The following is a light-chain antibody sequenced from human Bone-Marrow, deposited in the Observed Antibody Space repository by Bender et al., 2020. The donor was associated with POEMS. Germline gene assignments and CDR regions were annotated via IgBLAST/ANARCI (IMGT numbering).Light chain of an antibody. CDR3: SSHTTSTTVV. Sequence: QSALTQPASVSGSPGQSITISCTGTYSDVGSYYLVSWYQHHPGNAPKLIIYDVSYRPSGVSHRFSGSKSGNTASLTISGLQADDEADYYCSSHTTSTTVVFGGGTKLTVL. CDR2: DVS. V-gene: IGLV2-14*02. CDR1: YSDVGSYYL. J-gene: IGLJ2*01.